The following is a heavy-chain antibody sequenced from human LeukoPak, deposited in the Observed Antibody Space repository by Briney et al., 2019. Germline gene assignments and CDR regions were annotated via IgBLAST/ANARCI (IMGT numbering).Heavy chain of an antibody. CDR3: ARHRGSIFEGYMDV. J-gene: IGHJ6*03. V-gene: IGHV3-33*01. D-gene: IGHD3-9*01. CDR2: IFSNGVNT. CDR1: GFTLGYHG. Sequence: HSGGSLRLSCAAPGFTLGYHGMHWVRQAPGKGLEWVAIIFSNGVNTYNADSLRGRSTISRDTSKNTLFLEMESLRTEDTAVYYCARHRGSIFEGYMDVWGKGTTVTVSS.